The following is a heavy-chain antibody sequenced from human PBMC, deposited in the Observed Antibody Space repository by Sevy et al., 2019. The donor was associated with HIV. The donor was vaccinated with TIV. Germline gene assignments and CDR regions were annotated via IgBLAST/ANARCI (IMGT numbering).Heavy chain of an antibody. V-gene: IGHV1-2*02. CDR1: GYTFTGYY. CDR3: ARVIVKRSSSGWYVGWFDP. D-gene: IGHD6-19*01. J-gene: IGHJ5*02. Sequence: ASVKVSCKASGYTFTGYYMHWVRLAPGQGLEWMGWINPNSGGTNYAQKFQGRVTMTRDTSISTAYMELSSLRSDDTAVYYCARVIVKRSSSGWYVGWFDPWGQGTLVTVSS. CDR2: INPNSGGT.